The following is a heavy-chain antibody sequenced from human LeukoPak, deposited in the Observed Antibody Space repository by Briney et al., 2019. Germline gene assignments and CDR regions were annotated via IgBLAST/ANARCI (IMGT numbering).Heavy chain of an antibody. V-gene: IGHV4-59*01. CDR1: GGSISSYY. CDR3: AREPGTGYSYGSFDC. CDR2: IYYSGST. J-gene: IGHJ4*02. D-gene: IGHD5-18*01. Sequence: PSETLSLTRTVSGGSISSYYWSWIRQPPGKGLEWIGYIYYSGSTNYNPSLKSRVTISVDTSKNQFSLKLSSVTAADTAVYYCAREPGTGYSYGSFDCWGQGTLVTVSS.